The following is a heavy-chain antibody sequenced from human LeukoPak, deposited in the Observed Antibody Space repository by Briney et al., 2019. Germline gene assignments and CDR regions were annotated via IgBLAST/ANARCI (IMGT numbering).Heavy chain of an antibody. V-gene: IGHV3-48*03. CDR1: GFTFSSYE. Sequence: QPGRSLRLSCAASGFTFSSYEMNWVRQAPGKGLEWVSYISTTGSSIYYADSVKGRFTISRDNIKNLLYLQMNSLRAEDTAIYYCARDSDVHCSGGSCTNLDSWGQGSLVSVSS. J-gene: IGHJ4*02. CDR2: ISTTGSSI. D-gene: IGHD2-15*01. CDR3: ARDSDVHCSGGSCTNLDS.